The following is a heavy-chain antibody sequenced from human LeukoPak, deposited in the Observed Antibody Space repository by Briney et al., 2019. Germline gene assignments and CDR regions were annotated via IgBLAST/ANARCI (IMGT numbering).Heavy chain of an antibody. CDR1: GDSISPYY. CDR3: ATDQNWGPDY. V-gene: IGHV4-59*05. CDR2: IYYSGST. Sequence: SETLSLTCNVSGDSISPYYWNWIRQPPGKGLEWIGSIYYSGSTYYNPSLKSRVTISVDTSKNQFSLKLSSVTAADTAVYYCATDQNWGPDYWGQGTLVTVSS. D-gene: IGHD7-27*01. J-gene: IGHJ4*02.